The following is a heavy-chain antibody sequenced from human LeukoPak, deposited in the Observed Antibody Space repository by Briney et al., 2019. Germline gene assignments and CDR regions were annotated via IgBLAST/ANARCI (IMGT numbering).Heavy chain of an antibody. CDR2: INWNGGSI. V-gene: IGHV3-20*04. Sequence: SGGSLRLSCAASGFTFSNAWMSWVRQAPGEGLEWVSGINWNGGSIGYADSVKGRFAISRDNAKNSLYLQMNSLRAEDTALYYCARTSPVRSWGYAFDIWGQGTMVTVSS. D-gene: IGHD3-10*02. J-gene: IGHJ3*02. CDR3: ARTSPVRSWGYAFDI. CDR1: GFTFSNAW.